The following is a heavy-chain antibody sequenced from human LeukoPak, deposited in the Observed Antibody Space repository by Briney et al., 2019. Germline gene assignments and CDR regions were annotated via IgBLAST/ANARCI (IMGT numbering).Heavy chain of an antibody. V-gene: IGHV1-69*04. D-gene: IGHD6-19*01. CDR1: GYSFSSYG. Sequence: ASVKVSCKASGYSFSSYGISWVRQAPGQGLEWMGRIIPILGIANYAQKFQGRVTITADKSTSTAYMELSSLRSEDTAVYYCATTVAGAYYFDYWGQGTLVTVSS. CDR2: IIPILGIA. J-gene: IGHJ4*02. CDR3: ATTVAGAYYFDY.